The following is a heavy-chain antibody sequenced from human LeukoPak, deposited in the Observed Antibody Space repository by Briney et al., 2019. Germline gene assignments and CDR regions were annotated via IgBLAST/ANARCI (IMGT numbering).Heavy chain of an antibody. D-gene: IGHD3/OR15-3a*01. V-gene: IGHV3-49*04. CDR1: GFTFGDYA. CDR3: TRSRTGRSMYFDY. Sequence: GGSLRLSCTASGFTFGDYAMSWVRQAPGKGLEWVGFIRSKAYGGTTEYAASVKGRFTISRDDSKSIAYLQMNSLKTEDTAVYYCTRSRTGRSMYFDYWGQGTLVTVSS. J-gene: IGHJ4*02. CDR2: IRSKAYGGTT.